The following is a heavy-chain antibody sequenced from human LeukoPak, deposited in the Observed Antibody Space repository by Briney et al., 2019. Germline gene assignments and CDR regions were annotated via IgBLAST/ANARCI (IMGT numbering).Heavy chain of an antibody. Sequence: GGSLRLSCAASGFTFSSYSMNWVRQAPGKGLEWLSYISGSSSTIYYAESVKGRFTISRDNAKNSQYLQMNSLRAEDTAVYYCTRESLGYCSGSTCYYFYMDFWGKGTTVTVSS. J-gene: IGHJ6*03. CDR3: TRESLGYCSGSTCYYFYMDF. V-gene: IGHV3-48*04. D-gene: IGHD2-15*01. CDR2: ISGSSSTI. CDR1: GFTFSSYS.